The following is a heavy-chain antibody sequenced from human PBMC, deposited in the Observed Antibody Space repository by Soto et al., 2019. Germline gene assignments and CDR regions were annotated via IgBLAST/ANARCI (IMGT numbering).Heavy chain of an antibody. CDR1: GFSLTTGKMG. V-gene: IGHV2-26*01. Sequence: QVTLKVSGPALVKPTETLTLTCTVSGFSLTTGKMGVSWIRQPPGKALEWLAHIFSDNERNFSTSLQGRLTITKATSGSQVVLSMTHVDPVDTATYYCARMTVDSYQLYNAMDVRGQGTTVTVSS. CDR3: ARMTVDSYQLYNAMDV. CDR2: IFSDNER. D-gene: IGHD3-9*01. J-gene: IGHJ6*02.